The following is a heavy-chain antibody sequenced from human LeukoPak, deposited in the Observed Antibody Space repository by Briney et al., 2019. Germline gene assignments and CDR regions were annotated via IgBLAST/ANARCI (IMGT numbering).Heavy chain of an antibody. CDR3: ARGPTVTTRHFDY. V-gene: IGHV4-31*03. J-gene: IGHJ4*02. CDR1: GGSISSGGYF. D-gene: IGHD4-17*01. Sequence: SETLSLTCTVSGGSISSGGYFWSWLRQHPGKGLERLGYIYYSGTTYYNPSLKSRLTISVDTSKNQFSLKLSSVTAADTAVYYCARGPTVTTRHFDYWGQGTLVTVSS. CDR2: IYYSGTT.